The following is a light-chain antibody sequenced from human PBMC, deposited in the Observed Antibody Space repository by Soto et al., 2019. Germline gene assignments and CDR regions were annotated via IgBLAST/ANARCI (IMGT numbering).Light chain of an antibody. Sequence: EIVMTQSPATLSVSPGERATLSCRASQSVSSNLAWYQQKPGQAPRFLISGASTRATGIPARFSGSGSGTEFTLTISRLQSEDFAVYYCQHYNNWPWTFGQVTKVEIK. J-gene: IGKJ1*01. V-gene: IGKV3-15*01. CDR3: QHYNNWPWT. CDR2: GAS. CDR1: QSVSSN.